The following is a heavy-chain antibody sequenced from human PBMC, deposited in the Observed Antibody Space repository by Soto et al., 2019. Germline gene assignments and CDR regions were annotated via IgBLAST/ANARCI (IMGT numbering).Heavy chain of an antibody. CDR1: GFTFSTYA. J-gene: IGHJ4*02. CDR2: ISGGGATT. V-gene: IGHV3-23*01. Sequence: GGSPRLSCVASGFTFSTYALSWVRQAPGKGLEWVSIISGGGATTYYVDSVKGRFTISRDNSKNTFYLQMNSLRAEDTAVYYCAKFGMATTKRSPPYYFDYWGQGTLVTVSS. D-gene: IGHD1-1*01. CDR3: AKFGMATTKRSPPYYFDY.